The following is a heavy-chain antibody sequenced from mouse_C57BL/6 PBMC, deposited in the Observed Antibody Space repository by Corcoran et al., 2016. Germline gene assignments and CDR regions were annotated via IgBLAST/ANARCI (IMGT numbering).Heavy chain of an antibody. V-gene: IGHV9-3*01. CDR2: INTYSGVP. CDR1: GYTFTTYG. J-gene: IGHJ3*01. CDR3: ARPGGNPFAY. D-gene: IGHD2-1*01. Sequence: QIQLVQSGPELKKPGETVKISCKASGYTFTTYGMGWVKQAPGKGLKWMGWINTYSGVPTYADDFKGRFAFSLETSASTAYLQINNLQHEDTATYFCARPGGNPFAYWGQGTLVTVSA.